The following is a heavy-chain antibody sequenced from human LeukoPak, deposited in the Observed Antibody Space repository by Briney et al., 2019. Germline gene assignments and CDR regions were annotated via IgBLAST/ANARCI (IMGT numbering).Heavy chain of an antibody. CDR3: ARDYHDSNGYYSSAFDH. CDR2: INRDGTIS. D-gene: IGHD3-22*01. V-gene: IGHV3-74*01. J-gene: IGHJ4*02. CDR1: GFSFHDYW. Sequence: GGSLRLSCVASGFSFHDYWMHWVRQAPGKGLEWVSHINRDGTISRYADSVKGRFTISRDNAKNTLFLQMNSLTVGDTAVYYCARDYHDSNGYYSSAFDHWGQGSLLAVSS.